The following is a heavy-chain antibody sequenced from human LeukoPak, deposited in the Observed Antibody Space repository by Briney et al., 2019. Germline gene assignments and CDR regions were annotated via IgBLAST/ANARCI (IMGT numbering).Heavy chain of an antibody. J-gene: IGHJ4*02. Sequence: GGSLRLSCAASGFTFSSYSMNWVRQAPGKGLEWVSSISGSSSYIYYADSVKGRFTISRDNAKNSLYLQMNSLRAEDTAVYYCARDGVVPAAPDYWGQGTLVTVSS. D-gene: IGHD2-2*01. CDR3: ARDGVVPAAPDY. V-gene: IGHV3-21*01. CDR1: GFTFSSYS. CDR2: ISGSSSYI.